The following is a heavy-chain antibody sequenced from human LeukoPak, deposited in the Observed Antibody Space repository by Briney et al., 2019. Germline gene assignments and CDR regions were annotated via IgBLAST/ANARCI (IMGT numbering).Heavy chain of an antibody. Sequence: ASVKVSCKASGYTFNSYGISWVRQAPGQGLEWMGWISAYNGNTNYAQKLQGRVTMTTDTSTSTAYMELRSLRSDDTAVYYCAREAGYCSSTSCLGHAFDIWGQGTMVTVSS. J-gene: IGHJ3*02. CDR2: ISAYNGNT. CDR1: GYTFNSYG. D-gene: IGHD2-2*01. CDR3: AREAGYCSSTSCLGHAFDI. V-gene: IGHV1-18*01.